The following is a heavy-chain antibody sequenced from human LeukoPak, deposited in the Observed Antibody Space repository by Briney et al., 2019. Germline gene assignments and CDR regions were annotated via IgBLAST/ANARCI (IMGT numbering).Heavy chain of an antibody. D-gene: IGHD1-26*01. CDR1: GFTFSSYW. CDR2: INSDGSST. V-gene: IGHV3-74*01. CDR3: AKDPYSGSLGNFDY. Sequence: GGSLRLSCAASGFTFSSYWMHWVRQAPGKGLVWVSRINSDGSSTSYADSVKGRFTISRDDSKNTLYLQMNSLRAEDTAVYYCAKDPYSGSLGNFDYWGQGTLVTVSS. J-gene: IGHJ4*02.